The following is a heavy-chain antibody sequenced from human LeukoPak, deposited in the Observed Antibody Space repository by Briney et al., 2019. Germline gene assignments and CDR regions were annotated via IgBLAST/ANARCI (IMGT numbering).Heavy chain of an antibody. Sequence: ASVKVSCKASGGTFSSYAISWVRQAPGQGLEWMGGTIPIFGTTNYAQKFQGRVTITADESTSTAYMELSSLRSEDTAVYYCARAPDCSSTSCYYWVDYWGQGTLVTVSS. J-gene: IGHJ4*02. V-gene: IGHV1-69*13. CDR2: TIPIFGTT. CDR1: GGTFSSYA. D-gene: IGHD2-2*01. CDR3: ARAPDCSSTSCYYWVDY.